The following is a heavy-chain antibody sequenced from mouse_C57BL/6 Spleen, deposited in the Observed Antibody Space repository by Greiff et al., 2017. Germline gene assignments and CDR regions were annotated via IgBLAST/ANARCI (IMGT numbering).Heavy chain of an antibody. CDR1: GYTFTSYG. V-gene: IGHV1-81*01. D-gene: IGHD4-1*01. J-gene: IGHJ4*01. Sequence: QVQLKQSGAELARPGASVKLSCKASGYTFTSYGISWVKQRTGQGLEWIGEIYPRSGNTYYNEKFKGKATLTADKSSSTAYMELRSLTSEDSAVYFCARWESNYAMDYWGQGTSVTVSS. CDR2: IYPRSGNT. CDR3: ARWESNYAMDY.